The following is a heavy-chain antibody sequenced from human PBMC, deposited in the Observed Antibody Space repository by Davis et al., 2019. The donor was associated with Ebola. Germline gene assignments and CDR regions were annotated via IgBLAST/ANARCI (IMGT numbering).Heavy chain of an antibody. D-gene: IGHD3-22*01. V-gene: IGHV1-46*01. CDR2: INPITGGT. Sequence: ASVKVSCKASGYRFTSYYMHWVGQATGQGLEWMGIINPITGGTSYAQNFQVRVNMPRDTSTSTVYMELSSLRSEETAVYYCAREGGRYYDSSGYVFDIWGQGTMVKVSS. CDR3: AREGGRYYDSSGYVFDI. J-gene: IGHJ3*02. CDR1: GYRFTSYY.